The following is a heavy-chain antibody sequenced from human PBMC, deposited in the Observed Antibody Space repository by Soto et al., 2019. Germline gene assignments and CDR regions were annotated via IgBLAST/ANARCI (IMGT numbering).Heavy chain of an antibody. CDR3: ARVPYGDFVDH. Sequence: VQLQESGPGLVRPSETLSLTCGVSGGYITSYYWSWIRQSPGKRLEWLGYIYYTGTTYYNPSLKSRVTISVDTSRTQFSLNLSSVTAADTAVYFCARVPYGDFVDHWGQGTLVTVSS. J-gene: IGHJ4*02. D-gene: IGHD4-17*01. V-gene: IGHV4-59*01. CDR2: IYYTGTT. CDR1: GGYITSYY.